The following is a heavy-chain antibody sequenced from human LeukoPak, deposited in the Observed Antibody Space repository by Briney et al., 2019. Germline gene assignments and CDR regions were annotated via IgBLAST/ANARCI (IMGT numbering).Heavy chain of an antibody. CDR2: IKQDGSDK. Sequence: PGGSLRLSCAAAGFTFSNHWMSWVRQTPGKGLGWVANIKQDGSDKYYVDSVKGRFTISRDNAKNSLYLQMNNLRAEDTAVYYCARGQWVAYWGQGTLVTVSS. D-gene: IGHD2-15*01. CDR3: ARGQWVAY. V-gene: IGHV3-7*01. J-gene: IGHJ4*02. CDR1: GFTFSNHW.